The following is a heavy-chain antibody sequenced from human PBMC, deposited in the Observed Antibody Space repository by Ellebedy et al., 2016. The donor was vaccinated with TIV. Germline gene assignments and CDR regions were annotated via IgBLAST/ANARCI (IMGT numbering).Heavy chain of an antibody. CDR1: GGSIGAYY. CDR3: ARDTTDYYYGSGSYYKWFDP. Sequence: MLGGSLRLSCTVSGGSIGAYYWSWIRQPPGKGLEWIGYVYYSVSTNYSPSLKSRLTISVDTSKNQFSLKLSSVTAADPAVYYCARDTTDYYYGSGSYYKWFDPWGQGTLVTVSS. D-gene: IGHD3-10*01. V-gene: IGHV4-59*01. CDR2: VYYSVST. J-gene: IGHJ5*02.